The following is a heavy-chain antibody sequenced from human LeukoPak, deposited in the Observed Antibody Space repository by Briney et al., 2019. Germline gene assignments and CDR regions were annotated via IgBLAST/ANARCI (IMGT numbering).Heavy chain of an antibody. CDR3: AKSSTWKQLWSYDY. V-gene: IGHV3-23*01. Sequence: GSLRLSCAASGFTFSTYAMTWVRRAPGKGLEWVSAISGGGGSTNYADSVKGRFTISRDNSKNTLDLQMNSLRAEDTAVYHCAKSSTWKQLWSYDYWGQGILVTVSS. CDR1: GFTFSTYA. CDR2: ISGGGGST. D-gene: IGHD5-18*01. J-gene: IGHJ4*02.